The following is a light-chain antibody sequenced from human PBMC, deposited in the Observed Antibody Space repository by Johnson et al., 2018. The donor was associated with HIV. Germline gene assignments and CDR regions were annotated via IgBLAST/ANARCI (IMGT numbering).Light chain of an antibody. J-gene: IGLJ1*01. CDR2: DND. V-gene: IGLV1-51*01. CDR1: NSNIGNNY. Sequence: QSVLTQPPSVSAAPGQKVTISCSGSNSNIGNNYVSWYQHLPGTAPKLLIYDNDQRPSGIPDRFSASKSGTSATLDIPGLQLGDGADFYFGTVDSSLNASYVFGSGTSVTVL. CDR3: GTVDSSLNASYV.